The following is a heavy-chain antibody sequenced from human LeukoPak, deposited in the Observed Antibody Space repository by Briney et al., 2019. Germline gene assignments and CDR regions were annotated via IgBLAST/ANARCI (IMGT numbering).Heavy chain of an antibody. CDR1: GFTFSSYA. D-gene: IGHD3-10*01. CDR2: ISGSGGST. J-gene: IGHJ4*02. Sequence: PGGSLRLSCAASGFTFSSYAMSWVRQAPGKGLEWVSAISGSGGSTYYADSVKSRFTISRDNSKNTLYLQMNSLRAEDTAVYYCAKVRGVISGYFDYWGQGTLVTVSS. CDR3: AKVRGVISGYFDY. V-gene: IGHV3-23*01.